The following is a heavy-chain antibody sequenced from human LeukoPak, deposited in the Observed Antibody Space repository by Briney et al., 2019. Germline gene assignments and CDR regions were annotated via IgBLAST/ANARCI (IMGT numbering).Heavy chain of an antibody. CDR1: GFTFDDYG. CDR3: ARTSDGNWFDP. Sequence: GGSLRLSCAASGFTFDDYGMSWVRQGPGKGLEWVSGINWNGGSTGYADSVKGRFTIFRDNAKNSLYLEMDSLRVEDTALYYCARTSDGNWFDPWGQGTLVTVPS. CDR2: INWNGGST. V-gene: IGHV3-20*04. J-gene: IGHJ5*02. D-gene: IGHD4-17*01.